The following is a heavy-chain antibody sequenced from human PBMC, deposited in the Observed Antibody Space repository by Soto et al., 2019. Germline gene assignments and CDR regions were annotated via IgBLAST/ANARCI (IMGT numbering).Heavy chain of an antibody. V-gene: IGHV4-30-2*01. Sequence: SETLYLTCAVSGGSISSGGYSWSWIRQPPGKGLEWIGYIYHSGSTYYNPSLKSRVTISVDRSKNQFSLKLSSVTAADTAVYYCARVPGPWGQGTLVNVSS. CDR1: GGSISSGGYS. CDR3: ARVPGP. D-gene: IGHD7-27*01. CDR2: IYHSGST. J-gene: IGHJ5*02.